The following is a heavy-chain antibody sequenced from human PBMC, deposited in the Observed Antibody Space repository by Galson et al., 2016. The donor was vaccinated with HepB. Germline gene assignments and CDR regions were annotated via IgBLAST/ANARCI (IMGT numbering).Heavy chain of an antibody. V-gene: IGHV1-18*04. Sequence: SVKVSCKASGYTFTTSGISWVRQAPGQGLEWMGWISTHNGYTNYAQKVQGRLTMTTDTSTSTAYMELRSLRSNDTAIYYCAKALEGQFWDQGTRVTVSS. CDR1: GYTFTTSG. CDR3: AKALEGQF. CDR2: ISTHNGYT. J-gene: IGHJ4*02.